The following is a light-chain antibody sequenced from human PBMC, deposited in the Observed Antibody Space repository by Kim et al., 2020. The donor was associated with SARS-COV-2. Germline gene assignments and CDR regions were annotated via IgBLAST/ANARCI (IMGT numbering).Light chain of an antibody. CDR1: SSNIESNY. CDR3: ATWDDSLSGRV. CDR2: SNN. V-gene: IGLV1-47*01. J-gene: IGLJ3*02. Sequence: ELTQPPSASGTPGQSVAISCSGGSSNIESNYVSWYQQLPGTAPKLLIYSNNQRPSGVPDRFSGSKSGTSASLAISGLRSEDEADYYCATWDDSLSGRVFGGGTKLTVL.